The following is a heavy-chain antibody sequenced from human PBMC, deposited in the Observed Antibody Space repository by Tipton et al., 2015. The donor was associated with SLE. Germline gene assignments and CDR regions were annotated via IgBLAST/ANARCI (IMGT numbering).Heavy chain of an antibody. V-gene: IGHV4-59*07. CDR3: ARHVVRRYGDAFDI. Sequence: TLSLTCSVSGGSISDYYWSWIRQAPGKGPEWIGHMSDSGKSNYNPSLKSRVTISLDTSKNQVSLKLTSVTAADTAVYYCARHVVRRYGDAFDIWGQGTMVTVPS. CDR2: MSDSGKS. J-gene: IGHJ3*02. CDR1: GGSISDYY. D-gene: IGHD3-10*01.